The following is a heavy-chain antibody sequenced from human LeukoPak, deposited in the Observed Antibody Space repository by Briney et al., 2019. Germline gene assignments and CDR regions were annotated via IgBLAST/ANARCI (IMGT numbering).Heavy chain of an antibody. D-gene: IGHD6-13*01. J-gene: IGHJ4*02. CDR3: ARGHDGYSSSWYATPYGY. CDR2: ISAYNGNT. V-gene: IGHV1-18*01. Sequence: GASVKVSCKASGYTSTSYGISWVRQAPGRGLEWMGWISAYNGNTNYAQKLQGRVTMTTDTSTSTAYMELRSLRSDDTAVYYCARGHDGYSSSWYATPYGYWGQGTLVTVSS. CDR1: GYTSTSYG.